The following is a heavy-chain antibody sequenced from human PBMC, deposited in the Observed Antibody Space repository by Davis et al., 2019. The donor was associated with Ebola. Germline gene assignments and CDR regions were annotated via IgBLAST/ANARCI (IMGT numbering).Heavy chain of an antibody. J-gene: IGHJ4*02. V-gene: IGHV3-48*02. CDR3: ARDFDGRPFDY. Sequence: GESLKISCEASGFTFSSYDMHWVRQAPGKGLQWISYISGDTSTRYYVDSVKGRFTIYRDNAKNSLYLQMNSLRDEDPAVYFCARDFDGRPFDYWGQGTLVTVSS. CDR2: ISGDTSTR. D-gene: IGHD5-24*01. CDR1: GFTFSSYD.